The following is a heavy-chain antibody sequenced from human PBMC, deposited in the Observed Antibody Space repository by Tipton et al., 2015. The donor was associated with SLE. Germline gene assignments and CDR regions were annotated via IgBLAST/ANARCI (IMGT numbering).Heavy chain of an antibody. V-gene: IGHV4-39*07. D-gene: IGHD1-7*01. CDR2: IYYSGTT. CDR3: TGYLDWNYTFIDF. Sequence: TLSLTCTVSGGSISSSGYFWGWIRQPPGKGLEWIGNIYYSGTTYYNPSLKSRVTISVDTSKDQFSLRLSSVTAADTAVYYCTGYLDWNYTFIDFWGQGSLVTVSS. CDR1: GGSISSSGYF. J-gene: IGHJ4*02.